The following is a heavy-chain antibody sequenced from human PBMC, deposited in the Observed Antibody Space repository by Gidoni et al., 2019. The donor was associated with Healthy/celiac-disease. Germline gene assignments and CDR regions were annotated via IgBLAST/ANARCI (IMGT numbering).Heavy chain of an antibody. CDR1: GFTFSSYS. V-gene: IGHV3-21*01. CDR3: AREIEYCSSTSCPPDAFDI. CDR2: ISSSSSYI. D-gene: IGHD2-2*01. J-gene: IGHJ3*02. Sequence: EVQLVESGGGLVKPGGSLRLSCAASGFTFSSYSMNWVRQAPGTGLEWVSSISSSSSYIYYADSVKGRFTISRDNAKNSLYLQMNSLRAEDTAVYYCAREIEYCSSTSCPPDAFDIWGQGTMVTVSS.